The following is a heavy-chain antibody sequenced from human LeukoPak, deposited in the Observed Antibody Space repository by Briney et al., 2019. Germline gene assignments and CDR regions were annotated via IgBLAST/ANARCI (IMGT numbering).Heavy chain of an antibody. V-gene: IGHV3-15*01. D-gene: IGHD4-17*01. Sequence: PGGSLRLSCGASGFTFSNAWMSWVRQAPGKGLEWVGRIKSKADGGTTDYAAPVKGTFTISRDDSTNTLYLQMNSLKTEDTAVYYCTTLPKHDYGDLGAFDIWGQGTMVTVSA. CDR2: IKSKADGGTT. CDR1: GFTFSNAW. CDR3: TTLPKHDYGDLGAFDI. J-gene: IGHJ3*02.